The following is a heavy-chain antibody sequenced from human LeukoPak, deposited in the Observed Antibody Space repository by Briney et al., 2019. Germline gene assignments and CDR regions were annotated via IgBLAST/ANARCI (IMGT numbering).Heavy chain of an antibody. D-gene: IGHD3-22*01. V-gene: IGHV1-8*01. CDR2: MNPNSGNT. J-gene: IGHJ4*02. Sequence: GASVKVSCKASGYTFTSYDINWVRQATGQGLEWMGWMNPNSGNTGYAQKFQGRVTMTRNTSISTAYMDLSSLRSEDTAVYYCARGLNRRSYYDSSGYYVGVDYWGQGTLVTVSS. CDR3: ARGLNRRSYYDSSGYYVGVDY. CDR1: GYTFTSYD.